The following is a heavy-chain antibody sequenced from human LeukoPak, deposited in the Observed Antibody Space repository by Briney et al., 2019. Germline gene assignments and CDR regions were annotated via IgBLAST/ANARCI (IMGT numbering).Heavy chain of an antibody. CDR3: AKGDGTHSYYFDY. J-gene: IGHJ4*02. CDR1: GFTFDDYA. CDR2: ISWNSDTI. Sequence: PGRSLRLSCAVSGFTFDDYAMHWVRQVPGKGLEWVSGISWNSDTIDLADSVKGRFTISRDNSKNTLYLQMNSLRGEDTAVYYCAKGDGTHSYYFDYWGQGTLVTVSS. V-gene: IGHV3-9*01. D-gene: IGHD1-26*01.